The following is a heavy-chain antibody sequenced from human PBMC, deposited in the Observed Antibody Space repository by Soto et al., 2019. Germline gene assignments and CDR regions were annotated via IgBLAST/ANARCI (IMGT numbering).Heavy chain of an antibody. CDR3: ASNYYNSSGYYSAY. D-gene: IGHD3-22*01. CDR1: GFTFSSYG. Sequence: GGSLRLSCAASGFTFSSYGMHWVRQAPGKGLEWVAVISYDGSNKYYADSVKGRFTISRDNSKNTLYLQMNSLRAEDTAVYYCASNYYNSSGYYSAYWGQGTLVTVSS. V-gene: IGHV3-30*03. CDR2: ISYDGSNK. J-gene: IGHJ4*02.